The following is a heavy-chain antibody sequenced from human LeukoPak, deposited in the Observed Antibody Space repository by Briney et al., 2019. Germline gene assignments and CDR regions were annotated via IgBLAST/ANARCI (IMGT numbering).Heavy chain of an antibody. Sequence: SVKVSCKASGGTFSSYAISWVRQAPGQGLEWMGRIIPIFGTANYAQKFQGRVTITTDESTSTAYMELSSLRSEHTAVYYCAVILPYYYESSGPFDYWGQVPLVTVSS. D-gene: IGHD3-22*01. CDR3: AVILPYYYESSGPFDY. CDR1: GGTFSSYA. V-gene: IGHV1-69*05. CDR2: IIPIFGTA. J-gene: IGHJ4*02.